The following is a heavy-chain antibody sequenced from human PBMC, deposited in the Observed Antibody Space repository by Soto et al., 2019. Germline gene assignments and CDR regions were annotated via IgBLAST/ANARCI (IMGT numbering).Heavy chain of an antibody. CDR1: GYTFTSYG. J-gene: IGHJ5*02. V-gene: IGHV1-18*04. D-gene: IGHD3-3*01. CDR3: ARDNSYVEWFHGGWFDP. Sequence: ASVKVSFKASGYTFTSYGISWVRQAPGQGLEWMGWISADNGNTNYAQKLQGRVTMTTDKPTSTAYMELRSLTSDDTAVYYCARDNSYVEWFHGGWFDPWGQGTLVTVSS. CDR2: ISADNGNT.